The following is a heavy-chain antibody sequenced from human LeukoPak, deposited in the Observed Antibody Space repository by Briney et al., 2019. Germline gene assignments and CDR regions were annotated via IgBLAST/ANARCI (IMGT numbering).Heavy chain of an antibody. CDR2: MNPNSGNT. D-gene: IGHD5-12*01. V-gene: IGHV1-8*01. J-gene: IGHJ6*02. CDR3: ARARWDPLVAANYYYYYYGMDV. Sequence: ASVKVSCKASGYTFTSYDVNWVRQATGQGLEWMGWMNPNSGNTGYAQKFQGRVTMTRNTSISTAYMELSSLRSEDTAVYYCARARWDPLVAANYYYYYYGMDVWGQGTTVTVSS. CDR1: GYTFTSYD.